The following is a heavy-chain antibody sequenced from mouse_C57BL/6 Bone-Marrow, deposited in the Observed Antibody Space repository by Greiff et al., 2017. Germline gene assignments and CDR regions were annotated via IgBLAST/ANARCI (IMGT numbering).Heavy chain of an antibody. Sequence: EVMLVESGGGLVKPGGSLTLSCAASGFTFSSYAMSWVRQTPEKRLEWVATISDGGSYTYYPDNVKGRFTIARDNAKNNLYLQMSHLKSEDTAMYYCARVAYGFYAMDYWGQGTSVTVSS. CDR2: ISDGGSYT. D-gene: IGHD2-2*01. J-gene: IGHJ4*01. V-gene: IGHV5-4*03. CDR1: GFTFSSYA. CDR3: ARVAYGFYAMDY.